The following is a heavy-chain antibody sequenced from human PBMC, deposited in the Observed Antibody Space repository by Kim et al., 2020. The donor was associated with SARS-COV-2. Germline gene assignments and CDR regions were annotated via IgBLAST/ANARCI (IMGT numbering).Heavy chain of an antibody. CDR3: ARDQYPPYYDFWSGYSLPYYYCGMDV. V-gene: IGHV3-11*05. Sequence: GGSLRLSCAASGFTFSDYYMSWIRQAPGKGLEWVSYISSSSSYTNYADSVKGRFTISRDNAKNSLYLQMNSLRAEDTAVYYCARDQYPPYYDFWSGYSLPYYYCGMDVWGQGTTVTVSS. CDR1: GFTFSDYY. D-gene: IGHD3-3*01. CDR2: ISSSSSYT. J-gene: IGHJ6*02.